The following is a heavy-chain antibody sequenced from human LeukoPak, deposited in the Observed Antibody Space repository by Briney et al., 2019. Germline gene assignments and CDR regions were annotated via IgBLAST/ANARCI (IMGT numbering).Heavy chain of an antibody. J-gene: IGHJ4*02. CDR3: ESDPQGFRYDRSGL. CDR1: GFTFSDYT. D-gene: IGHD3-22*01. Sequence: PGGSLRLSCTASGFTFSDYTMSWIRQAPGKGLEWVSYISSDGSAIYYADSVKGRFTSSRDNAKNSLYLEMNSLRAEDTAVYYCESDPQGFRYDRSGLWGQGTLVTVSS. CDR2: ISSDGSAI. V-gene: IGHV3-11*01.